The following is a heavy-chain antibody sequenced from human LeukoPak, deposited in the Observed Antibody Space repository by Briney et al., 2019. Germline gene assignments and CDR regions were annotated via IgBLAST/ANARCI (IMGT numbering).Heavy chain of an antibody. CDR2: IYYSGST. CDR1: GGSISSYI. D-gene: IGHD1-1*01. Sequence: SETLSLTCTVSGGSISSYIWGWIRQPPGKGLEWIGYIYYSGSTNYNPSLKSRVTISVDTSKNQFSLKLSSVTAADTAVYYCARSRPTGYYYYMDVWGKGTTVTISS. V-gene: IGHV4-59*01. J-gene: IGHJ6*03. CDR3: ARSRPTGYYYYMDV.